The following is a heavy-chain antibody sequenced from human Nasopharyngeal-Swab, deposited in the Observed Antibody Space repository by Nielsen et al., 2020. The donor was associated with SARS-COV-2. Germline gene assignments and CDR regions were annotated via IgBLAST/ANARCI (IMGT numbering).Heavy chain of an antibody. J-gene: IGHJ4*02. CDR3: ARGLGFYDSSDYYDLYYFDY. V-gene: IGHV4-59*01. Sequence: SETLSLTCTVSGGSISSYYWSWIRQPPGKGLEWIGYIYYSGSTNYNPSLKSRVTISVDTSKNQFSLKLSSVTAADTAVYYCARGLGFYDSSDYYDLYYFDYWGQGTLVTVSS. CDR2: IYYSGST. CDR1: GGSISSYY. D-gene: IGHD3-22*01.